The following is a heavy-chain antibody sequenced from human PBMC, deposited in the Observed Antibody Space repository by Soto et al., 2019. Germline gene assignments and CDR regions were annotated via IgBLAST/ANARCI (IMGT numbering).Heavy chain of an antibody. J-gene: IGHJ4*02. CDR1: CGSISHGDYY. V-gene: IGHV4-30-4*01. CDR2: IYYTGST. D-gene: IGHD4-4*01. Sequence: LSLTCTVSCGSISHGDYYWIWVRQPPGKDLEYIVYIYYTGSTYYNPSLNSRLTMSVDTSKNQFSLKLSSVTAADTAVYYCVRRLAVTPRYYFDYWGQGTLVTVSS. CDR3: VRRLAVTPRYYFDY.